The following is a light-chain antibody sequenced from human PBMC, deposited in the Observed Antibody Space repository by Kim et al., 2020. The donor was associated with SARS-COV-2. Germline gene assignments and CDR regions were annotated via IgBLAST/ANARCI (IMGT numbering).Light chain of an antibody. CDR3: QAWDSSAAV. J-gene: IGLJ2*01. V-gene: IGLV3-1*01. Sequence: GSPGQTASITCSGDKLGDKYGCWYKQNTGQSPVVVIYQENKRPSGIPERFSGSNSGNTATLTISGTQAMDEADYYCQAWDSSAAVFGGGTKVTVL. CDR2: QEN. CDR1: KLGDKY.